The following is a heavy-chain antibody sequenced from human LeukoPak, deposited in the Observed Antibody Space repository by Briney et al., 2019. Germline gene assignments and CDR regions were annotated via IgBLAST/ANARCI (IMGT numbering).Heavy chain of an antibody. D-gene: IGHD3-10*01. CDR1: GFTFSTYV. CDR2: IGGTDGTT. V-gene: IGHV3-23*01. CDR3: TKRIDGGGSYYIDY. J-gene: IGHJ4*02. Sequence: GGSLRLSCAASGFTFSTYVMSWVRQAPEKGLEWVSAIGGTDGTTFYADFVKGRFTISRDNSKNTLYLQMNSLRAEGTAVYYCTKRIDGGGSYYIDYWGPGTLVTVSS.